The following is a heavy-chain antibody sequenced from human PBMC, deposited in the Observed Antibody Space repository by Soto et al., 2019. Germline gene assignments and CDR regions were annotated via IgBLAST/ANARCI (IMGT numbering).Heavy chain of an antibody. CDR3: ASQCHYYDSSGYDY. CDR2: ISAYNGNT. D-gene: IGHD3-22*01. V-gene: IGHV1-18*01. Sequence: ASVKVSCKASGYTFTSYGISWVRQAPGQGLEWMGWISAYNGNTNYAQKLQGRVTMTTDTSTSTAYVELRSLRSDDTAVYYCASQCHYYDSSGYDYWGQGTLVTVS. CDR1: GYTFTSYG. J-gene: IGHJ4*02.